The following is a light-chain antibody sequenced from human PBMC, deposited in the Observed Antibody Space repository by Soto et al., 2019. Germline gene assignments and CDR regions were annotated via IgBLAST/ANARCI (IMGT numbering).Light chain of an antibody. CDR3: QQYGSSRIT. CDR2: GAS. J-gene: IGKJ5*01. CDR1: QSVSSSY. Sequence: EIVLTQSPGTLSLSPGERATLSCRASQSVSSSYLAWYQQKPGQAPRLLIYGASSRATGIPDRFSGSGSGTDFTLTISRLEPEDVAVYYCQQYGSSRITFGQGTRREI. V-gene: IGKV3-20*01.